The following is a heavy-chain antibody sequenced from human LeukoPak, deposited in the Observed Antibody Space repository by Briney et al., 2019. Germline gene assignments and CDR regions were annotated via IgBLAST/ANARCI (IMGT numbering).Heavy chain of an antibody. CDR1: GFTFSSYA. V-gene: IGHV3-23*01. D-gene: IGHD5-18*01. J-gene: IGHJ6*03. CDR2: ISGSGGST. Sequence: GGSLRLSCAASGFTFSSYAMSWVRQAPGKGLEWVSAISGSGGSTYYADSVKGRFTISRDNSKNTLYLQMNSLRAEDTAVYYCTREKEAYNFGLAYYYYYMDVWGKGTTVTVSS. CDR3: TREKEAYNFGLAYYYYYMDV.